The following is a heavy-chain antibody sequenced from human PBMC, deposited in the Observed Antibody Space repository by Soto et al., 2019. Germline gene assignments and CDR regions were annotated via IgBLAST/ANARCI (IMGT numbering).Heavy chain of an antibody. V-gene: IGHV4-34*01. CDR1: GGSFSCYY. D-gene: IGHD3-22*01. CDR2: INHSGST. CDR3: ARRGPIYYYDSSGYYYLDY. Sequence: PSETLSLTCAVYGGSFSCYYWSWIRQPPGKGLEWIGEINHSGSTNYNPSLKSRVTISVDTSKNQFSLKLSSVTAADTAVYYCARRGPIYYYDSSGYYYLDYWGQGTLVTVSS. J-gene: IGHJ4*02.